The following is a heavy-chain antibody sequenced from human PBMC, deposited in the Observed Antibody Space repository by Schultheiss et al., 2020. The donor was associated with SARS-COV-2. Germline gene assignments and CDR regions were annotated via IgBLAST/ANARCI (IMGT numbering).Heavy chain of an antibody. D-gene: IGHD2/OR15-2a*01. J-gene: IGHJ4*02. CDR1: GFTFSSND. Sequence: GGSLRLSCAASGFTFSSNDMSWVRQAPGKGLEWVSASDTSGGSTYADSVKGRFTISRDNSKNTLYLQMNSLGAEDTAVYYCAKDLYGSRWYFDFWGQGTLVTVS. CDR3: AKDLYGSRWYFDF. CDR2: SDTSGGST. V-gene: IGHV3-23*01.